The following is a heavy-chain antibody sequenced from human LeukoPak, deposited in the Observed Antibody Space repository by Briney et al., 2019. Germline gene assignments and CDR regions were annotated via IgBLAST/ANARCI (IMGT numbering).Heavy chain of an antibody. Sequence: PGGSLRLSCAASGFTFSSYAMSWVRQAPGKGLEWVSAISGSGGSTYYADSVKGRFTISRDNSKNTLYLQMNSLRAEDTAVYYCAKDSETWQNYDILTGYPAGLDYWGQGTLVTVSS. CDR3: AKDSETWQNYDILTGYPAGLDY. D-gene: IGHD3-9*01. V-gene: IGHV3-23*01. J-gene: IGHJ4*02. CDR2: ISGSGGST. CDR1: GFTFSSYA.